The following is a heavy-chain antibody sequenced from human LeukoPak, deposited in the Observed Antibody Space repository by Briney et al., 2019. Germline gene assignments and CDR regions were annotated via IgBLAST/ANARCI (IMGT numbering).Heavy chain of an antibody. CDR1: GFTFSNYG. D-gene: IGHD2-15*01. J-gene: IGHJ4*02. CDR3: ATYSPYFED. V-gene: IGHV3-23*01. CDR2: ISGSGGNT. Sequence: PGGSLRLSCAASGFTFSNYGMSWVRQAPGKGLEWVSGISGSGGNTYYVDSVKGRFTISRDNSKNTLYLQMNSLRAEDTAVYYCATYSPYFEDWGQGTLVTVSS.